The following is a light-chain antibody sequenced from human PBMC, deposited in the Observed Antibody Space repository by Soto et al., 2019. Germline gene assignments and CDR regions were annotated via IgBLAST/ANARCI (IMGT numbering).Light chain of an antibody. CDR2: LAS. V-gene: IGKV1-5*03. CDR1: QTISTS. J-gene: IGKJ1*01. Sequence: DIQMTQSPSTLSAFVGDRVTITCRASQTISTSLAWYQQKPGKAPKLLIYLASTLQSGVPARFSGSGSATEFTLSISSLQPDDFATYYFQQYGTSSRTFGQGTQVEIK. CDR3: QQYGTSSRT.